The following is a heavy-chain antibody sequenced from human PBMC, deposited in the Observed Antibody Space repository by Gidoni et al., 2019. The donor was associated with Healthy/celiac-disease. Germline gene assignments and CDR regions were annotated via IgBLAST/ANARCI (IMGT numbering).Heavy chain of an antibody. J-gene: IGHJ6*02. D-gene: IGHD6-19*01. CDR1: GFTFSSYW. Sequence: EVQLVESGGGLVQPGGSLRLSCAASGFTFSSYWMTWVRQAPGKGLEWVANINQDGSEKYYVDSVKGRFTISRDNAKNSLYLQMNSLRAEDTAVYYCTRDREVRGWYDYHYGMDVWGQGTTVTVSS. V-gene: IGHV3-7*03. CDR2: INQDGSEK. CDR3: TRDREVRGWYDYHYGMDV.